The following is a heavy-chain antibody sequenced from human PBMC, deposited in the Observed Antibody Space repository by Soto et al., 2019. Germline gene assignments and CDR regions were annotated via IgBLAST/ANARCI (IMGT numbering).Heavy chain of an antibody. J-gene: IGHJ6*02. Sequence: EVQLVESGGGLVKPGGSLRLSCAASGFTSSSYSMDWVRQAPGKGLEWVSSISSSSTYIHYADSVKGRFTISRDNVXHALYLQMNSLSAEDTAVYYCASQTSGYYYYGMDVWGQGTTVTVSS. CDR1: GFTSSSYS. V-gene: IGHV3-21*01. CDR2: ISSSSTYI. CDR3: ASQTSGYYYYGMDV.